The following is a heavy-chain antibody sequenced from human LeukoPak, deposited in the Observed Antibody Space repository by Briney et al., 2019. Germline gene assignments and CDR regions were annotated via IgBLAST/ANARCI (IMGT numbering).Heavy chain of an antibody. CDR3: AEARPLDY. CDR2: ISHSGQTT. Sequence: GGSLRLSCTASGFTFSSYAMTWVRQAPGKGLEWVSAISHSGQTTYYADSVRGRFTISRDNSKNTLFLQMTGPTAEDTAVYYCAEARPLDYWGQGTLVTVSS. J-gene: IGHJ4*02. V-gene: IGHV3-23*01. CDR1: GFTFSSYA.